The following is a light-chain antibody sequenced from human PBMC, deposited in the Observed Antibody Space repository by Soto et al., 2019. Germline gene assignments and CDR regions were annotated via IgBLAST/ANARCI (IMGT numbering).Light chain of an antibody. CDR3: GSYAGSYSFV. J-gene: IGLJ1*01. Sequence: QSALTQPRSVSGSPGQSVTISCTGTSSDVGGYNYVSWYQQHPGKAPKLMIYDVSKRPSGVPDRFSGSKSGNTASLTISGLQAEDDADYYCGSYAGSYSFVFGTGTKVTVL. CDR1: SSDVGGYNY. V-gene: IGLV2-11*01. CDR2: DVS.